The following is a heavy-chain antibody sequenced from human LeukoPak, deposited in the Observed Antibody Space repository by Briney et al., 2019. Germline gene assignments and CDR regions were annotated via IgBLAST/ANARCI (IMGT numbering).Heavy chain of an antibody. CDR3: ARVDTAMGSMDY. CDR2: ISGRSTYI. J-gene: IGHJ4*02. D-gene: IGHD5-18*01. CDR1: GFTFSSYT. Sequence: GGSLRLSCSASGFTFSSYTMNWVRQAPGKGLEWVSSISGRSTYIFYADSVKGRFTISRDNSKNTLYLQMNTLRAEDTAVYYCARVDTAMGSMDYWGQGTLVTVSS. V-gene: IGHV3-21*01.